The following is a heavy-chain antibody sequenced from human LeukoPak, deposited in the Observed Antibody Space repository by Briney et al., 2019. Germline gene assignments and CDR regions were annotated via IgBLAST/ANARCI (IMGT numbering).Heavy chain of an antibody. Sequence: GASVKVSCKASGYTFTGYYMHWVRQAPGQELEWMGWINPNSGGTNYAQKFQGRVTMTRDTSISTAYMELSRLRSDDTAVYYCARVFGRNAYSSSSFDYWGQGTLVTVSS. CDR1: GYTFTGYY. CDR2: INPNSGGT. V-gene: IGHV1-2*02. CDR3: ARVFGRNAYSSSSFDY. D-gene: IGHD6-6*01. J-gene: IGHJ4*02.